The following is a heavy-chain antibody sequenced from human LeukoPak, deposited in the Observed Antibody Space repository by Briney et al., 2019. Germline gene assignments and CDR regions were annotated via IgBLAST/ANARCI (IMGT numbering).Heavy chain of an antibody. Sequence: SETLSLTCAVYGGSFSGYYWSWIRQPPGKGLEWIGEINHSGSTNYNPYLKSRVTISVDTSKNQFSLKLSSVTAVDTAVYYCARGGCWSQATLVTVSS. V-gene: IGHV4-34*01. CDR3: ARGGC. CDR1: GGSFSGYY. J-gene: IGHJ4*02. D-gene: IGHD2-8*01. CDR2: INHSGST.